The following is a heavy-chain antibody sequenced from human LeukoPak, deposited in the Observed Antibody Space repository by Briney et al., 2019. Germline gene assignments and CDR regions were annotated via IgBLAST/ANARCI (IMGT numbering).Heavy chain of an antibody. J-gene: IGHJ4*02. CDR2: IYPSDSDV. D-gene: IGHD2-2*01. V-gene: IGHV5-51*01. Sequence: PGESLKISCKGSGYSFSTYWIGWVRQMPGKGLEWMGIIYPSDSDVRYSPSFQGQVTISADKSISTAYLQWSSLKASDTAIYYCARTMGTSTSSTLDYWGQGTLVTVSS. CDR1: GYSFSTYW. CDR3: ARTMGTSTSSTLDY.